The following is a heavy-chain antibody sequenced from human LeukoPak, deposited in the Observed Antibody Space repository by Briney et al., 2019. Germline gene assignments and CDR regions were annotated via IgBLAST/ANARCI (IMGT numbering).Heavy chain of an antibody. CDR3: AKGSVTTMGHYDY. J-gene: IGHJ4*02. CDR2: ISWNSGSI. D-gene: IGHD5-12*01. CDR1: GFTFDDYA. V-gene: IGHV3-9*01. Sequence: GRSLRLSCAASGFTFDDYAMHWVRQAPGKGLEWVSGISWNSGSIGYADSVKGRFTISRDNAKNSLYLQMNSLRAEDTALYYCAKGSVTTMGHYDYWGQGTLVTVSS.